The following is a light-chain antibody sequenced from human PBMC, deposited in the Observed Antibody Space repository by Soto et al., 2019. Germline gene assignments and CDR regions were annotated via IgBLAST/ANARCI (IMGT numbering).Light chain of an antibody. Sequence: EIVLTQSPGTLSLSPGKEATLSCRPSKSFDSNYLAWYQQKPGQTPRLIIYGASGRADGIPHRFSGSGFGTDFTLTISKVEPEDFAVYYCQQYGTPRSVTFGQGTRLDI. CDR1: KSFDSNY. CDR3: QQYGTPRSVT. CDR2: GAS. V-gene: IGKV3-20*01. J-gene: IGKJ5*01.